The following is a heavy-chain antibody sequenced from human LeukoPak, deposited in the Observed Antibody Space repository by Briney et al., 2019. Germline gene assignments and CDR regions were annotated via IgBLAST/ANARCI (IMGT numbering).Heavy chain of an antibody. CDR3: AREDYGSGSYFDY. CDR1: GFTFSSYA. CDR2: ISGSGGST. V-gene: IGHV3-23*01. D-gene: IGHD3-10*01. J-gene: IGHJ4*02. Sequence: PGGSLRLSCAASGFTFSSYAMSWVRQAPGKGLEWVSAISGSGGSTYYADSVEGRFTISRDNAKNSLYLQMNSLRAEDTALYYCAREDYGSGSYFDYWGQGTLVTVSS.